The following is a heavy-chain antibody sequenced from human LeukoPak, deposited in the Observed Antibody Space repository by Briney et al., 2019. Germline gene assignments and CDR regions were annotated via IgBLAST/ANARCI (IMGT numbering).Heavy chain of an antibody. Sequence: PSQTLSLTCTVSGGSISSGSYYWSWIRQPAGKGLEWIGRIYTSGSTNYNPSLKSRVTISVDTSKNQFSLKLSSVTAADTAVYYCAKGDGDWYFDLWGRGTLVTVSS. V-gene: IGHV4-61*02. D-gene: IGHD4-17*01. CDR2: IYTSGST. CDR1: GGSISSGSYY. J-gene: IGHJ2*01. CDR3: AKGDGDWYFDL.